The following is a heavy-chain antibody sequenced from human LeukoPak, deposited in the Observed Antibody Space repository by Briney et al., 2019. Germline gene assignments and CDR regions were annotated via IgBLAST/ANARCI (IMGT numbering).Heavy chain of an antibody. D-gene: IGHD1-26*01. J-gene: IGHJ3*02. CDR1: GGSISSYY. Sequence: SETLSLTCAVSGGSISSYYWSWIRQPPGKGLEWIGYIYYSGSTNYNPSLKSRVTISVDTSKNRFSLKLSSVTAADTAVYYCARLVGATSGDAFDIWGQGTMVTVSS. CDR2: IYYSGST. CDR3: ARLVGATSGDAFDI. V-gene: IGHV4-59*08.